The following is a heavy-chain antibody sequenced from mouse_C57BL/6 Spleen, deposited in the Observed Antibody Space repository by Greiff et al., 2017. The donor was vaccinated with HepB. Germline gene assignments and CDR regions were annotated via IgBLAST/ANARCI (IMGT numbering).Heavy chain of an antibody. D-gene: IGHD1-1*01. J-gene: IGHJ3*01. Sequence: VQLKQPGAELVRPGSSVKLSCKASGYTFTSYWMHWVKQRPIQGLEWIGNIDPSDSETHYNQKFKDKATLTVDKSSSTAYMQLGSLTSEDSAVYYCARGIYGSSLWFAYWGQGTLVTVSA. V-gene: IGHV1-52*01. CDR1: GYTFTSYW. CDR2: IDPSDSET. CDR3: ARGIYGSSLWFAY.